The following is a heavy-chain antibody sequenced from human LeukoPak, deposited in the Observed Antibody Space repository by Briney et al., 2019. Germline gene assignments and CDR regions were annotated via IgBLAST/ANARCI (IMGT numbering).Heavy chain of an antibody. Sequence: GGSLRLSCAAYGFSFSTYWMRWVRQAPGKGLVWVSRINRGGTTTNYADSVKGRFTISRDNAKNTLYLQMNKLRAEDTAVYYCARDHYFKIDYWGQGTLVTVSS. CDR3: ARDHYFKIDY. CDR2: INRGGTTT. J-gene: IGHJ4*02. CDR1: GFSFSTYW. V-gene: IGHV3-74*01. D-gene: IGHD3-10*01.